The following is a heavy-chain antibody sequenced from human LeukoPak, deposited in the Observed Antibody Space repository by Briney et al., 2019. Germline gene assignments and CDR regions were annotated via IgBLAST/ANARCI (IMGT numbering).Heavy chain of an antibody. CDR3: ARKVGWYSDY. J-gene: IGHJ4*02. D-gene: IGHD6-19*01. CDR1: GGSISSSSYY. V-gene: IGHV4-39*01. Sequence: PSETLSLTCTVSGGSISSSSYYWGWIRQPPGKGLEWIGSTYYSGSTYYNPSLKSRVTISVDTSKNQFSLKLSSVTAADTAVYYCARKVGWYSDYWGQGTLVTVSS. CDR2: TYYSGST.